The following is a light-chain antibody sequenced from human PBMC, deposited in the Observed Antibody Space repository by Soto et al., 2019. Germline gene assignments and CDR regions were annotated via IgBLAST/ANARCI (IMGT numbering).Light chain of an antibody. CDR3: MQARQTLT. V-gene: IGKV2-28*01. CDR1: QTLLHSNGYNY. CDR2: LGS. J-gene: IGKJ4*01. Sequence: DIVMTQSPLSLPVSPGEPASISCRSSQTLLHSNGYNYLDWYLQKPGQSPQLLIYLGSSRASGVPDMFSGSGTGTDFTLKISRVEAEDVGVYYCMQARQTLTFGGGTKVEIK.